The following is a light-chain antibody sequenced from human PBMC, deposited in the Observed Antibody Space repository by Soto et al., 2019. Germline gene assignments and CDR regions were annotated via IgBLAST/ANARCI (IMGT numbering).Light chain of an antibody. Sequence: DIQMTQSPSTLSASVGDRVIITCRASESISNWLAWYQQKPGKAPNPLIYKASSLKSGVPLRFSGSGSGTEFTLTINSLQPDDFATYYCQQYDTYWTFGQGTKVEFK. CDR1: ESISNW. CDR2: KAS. V-gene: IGKV1-5*03. J-gene: IGKJ1*01. CDR3: QQYDTYWT.